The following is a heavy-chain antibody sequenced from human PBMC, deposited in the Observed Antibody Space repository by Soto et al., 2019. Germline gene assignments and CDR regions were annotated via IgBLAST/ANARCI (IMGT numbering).Heavy chain of an antibody. D-gene: IGHD2-21*01. V-gene: IGHV1-18*01. Sequence: QVQLVQSGPEVMKPGASVKVSCKASGYTFTTYGISWVRLAPGQGLEWLGWISGYNGQTNYAPRFWDRVTPTPDTCTSTANMELRRLRSDEAAIYFCARDHRKALWGEGLNAMDVWGKRTPVTVSS. CDR2: ISGYNGQT. CDR3: ARDHRKALWGEGLNAMDV. J-gene: IGHJ6*04. CDR1: GYTFTTYG.